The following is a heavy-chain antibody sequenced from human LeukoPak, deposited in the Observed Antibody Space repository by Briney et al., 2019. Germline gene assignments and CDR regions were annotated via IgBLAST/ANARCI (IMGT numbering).Heavy chain of an antibody. CDR2: INHSGST. CDR1: GDSFSGYY. Sequence: SETLSLTCAVYGDSFSGYYWSWIRQPPGKGLEWIGEINHSGSTNYNPSLKCRVTISVDSSKNQLSLNLISVTAADTAVYYCARGPHCSGGSCYSPAFDYWGQGTLVTVSS. CDR3: ARGPHCSGGSCYSPAFDY. V-gene: IGHV4-34*01. J-gene: IGHJ4*02. D-gene: IGHD2-15*01.